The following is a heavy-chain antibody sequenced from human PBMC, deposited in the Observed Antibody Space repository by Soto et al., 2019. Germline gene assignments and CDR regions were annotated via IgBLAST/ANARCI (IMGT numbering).Heavy chain of an antibody. V-gene: IGHV3-30-3*01. D-gene: IGHD1-1*01. CDR2: ISYDGSNK. CDR1: GFTFSNNA. J-gene: IGHJ6*02. Sequence: QVQLVESGGGVVQPGRSLRLSCAASGFTFSNNAMDWVRQAPGKGLEWVAVISYDGSNKYIAESVKGRFTISRDNSKNTRFLQMNRLRDEDTAVYYCARGTTTSAFSAMDVWGQGTTVTVSS. CDR3: ARGTTTSAFSAMDV.